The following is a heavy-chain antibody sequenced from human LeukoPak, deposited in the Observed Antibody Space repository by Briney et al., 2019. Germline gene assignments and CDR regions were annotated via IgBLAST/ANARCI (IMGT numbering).Heavy chain of an antibody. J-gene: IGHJ3*02. CDR3: ARDMDPDAFDI. V-gene: IGHV1-69*13. Sequence: ASVEVSCKASGYTFTSYDISWVRQAPGQGLEWMGEIIPIFGTANYAQKFQGRVTITADESTSTAYMELSSLRSEDTAVYYCARDMDPDAFDIWGQGTRVTVSS. D-gene: IGHD3-10*01. CDR1: GYTFTSYD. CDR2: IIPIFGTA.